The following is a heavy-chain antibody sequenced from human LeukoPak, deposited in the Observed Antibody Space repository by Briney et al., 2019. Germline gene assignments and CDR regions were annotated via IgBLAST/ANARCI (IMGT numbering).Heavy chain of an antibody. CDR1: GYTFTSYA. CDR2: INAGNGNT. V-gene: IGHV1-3*01. Sequence: GASVKASCKASGYTFTSYAMHWVRQAPGQRLEWMGWINAGNGNTKYSQKFQGRVTITRDTSASRAHMELSSLRSEDTAVYYCARKGYDSSGYYKSNYYDYWGQGTLVTVSS. J-gene: IGHJ4*02. D-gene: IGHD3-22*01. CDR3: ARKGYDSSGYYKSNYYDY.